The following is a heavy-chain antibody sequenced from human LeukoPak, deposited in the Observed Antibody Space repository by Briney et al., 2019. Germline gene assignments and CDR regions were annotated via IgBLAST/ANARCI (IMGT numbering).Heavy chain of an antibody. Sequence: GGSLRLSSAASGFTFSSYAMSWVRQAPGKGLEWVSAISGSGGSTYYADSVKGRFTISRDNSKNTLYLQMNSLRAEDTAVYYCAKGGRLVGSYYYYMDVWGKGTTVTVSS. D-gene: IGHD3-16*01. J-gene: IGHJ6*03. CDR1: GFTFSSYA. V-gene: IGHV3-23*01. CDR2: ISGSGGST. CDR3: AKGGRLVGSYYYYMDV.